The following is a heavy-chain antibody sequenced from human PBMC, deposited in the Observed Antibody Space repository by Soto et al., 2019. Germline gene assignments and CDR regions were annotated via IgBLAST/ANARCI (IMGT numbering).Heavy chain of an antibody. Sequence: QVQLVQSGAEVKKPGASVKVSCKASGYTFTGYYMHWVRQAPGQGLEWMGWINPNSGGTNYAQKFQGRVTMTRETSIRTAYMELSRLRADDTAVYYCARDRSSGSYSNWFDPWGQGTLVTVSS. CDR3: ARDRSSGSYSNWFDP. CDR2: INPNSGGT. V-gene: IGHV1-2*02. D-gene: IGHD1-26*01. J-gene: IGHJ5*02. CDR1: GYTFTGYY.